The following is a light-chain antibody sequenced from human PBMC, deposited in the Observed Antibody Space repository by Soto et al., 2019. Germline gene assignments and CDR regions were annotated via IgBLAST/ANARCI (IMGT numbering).Light chain of an antibody. Sequence: EIVLTPSPGTLSLSPGERATLSCRASQSVSSSCLAWYQQKPGQAPRLLIYDASNRATGIPARFSGSGSGTDFTLTISSLEPEDFAVYYCQQRSNWPFTVGPGTKVDI. V-gene: IGKV3D-20*02. J-gene: IGKJ3*01. CDR3: QQRSNWPFT. CDR2: DAS. CDR1: QSVSSSC.